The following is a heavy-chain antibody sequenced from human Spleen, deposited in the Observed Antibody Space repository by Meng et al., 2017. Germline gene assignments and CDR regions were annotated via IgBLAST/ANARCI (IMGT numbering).Heavy chain of an antibody. J-gene: IGHJ3*02. CDR3: ARDERISPFRELDAFDI. V-gene: IGHV1-2*06. CDR2: INPKSGDT. Sequence: ASVKVSCKPSGYNFPDYYIHWVRRAPGQGLEWMGRINPKSGDTHYAQKFQARVTMTGDTSISTAYMELSGLRSDDTAMYYCARDERISPFRELDAFDIWGQGTMVTVSS. CDR1: GYNFPDYY. D-gene: IGHD3-16*01.